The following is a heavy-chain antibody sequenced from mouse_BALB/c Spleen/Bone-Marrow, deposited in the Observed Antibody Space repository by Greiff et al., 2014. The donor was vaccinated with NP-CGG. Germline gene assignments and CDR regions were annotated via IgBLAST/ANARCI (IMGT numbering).Heavy chain of an antibody. J-gene: IGHJ3*01. CDR3: ARYYYGSSYFAY. CDR2: IDPANGNT. CDR1: GFNIKDTY. Sequence: EVQLQESGAELVKPGASVKLSCTASGFNIKDTYMHWVKQRPEQGLEWIGRIDPANGNTKYDPKFQGKATITADTSSNTAYLQLSSLTSEDTAVYYCARYYYGSSYFAYWGQGTLATVSA. V-gene: IGHV14-3*02. D-gene: IGHD1-1*01.